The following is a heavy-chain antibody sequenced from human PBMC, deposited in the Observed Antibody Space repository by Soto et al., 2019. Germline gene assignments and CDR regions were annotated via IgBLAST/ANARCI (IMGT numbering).Heavy chain of an antibody. Sequence: GXSVKVSCKASAVTFRSYAISWVRQAPGQGLEWMGGIIPIFGTANYAQKFQGRVTITADKSTSTAYMELSSLRSEDTAVYYCERNYPNDAFDIWGQGTMVTASS. V-gene: IGHV1-69*06. J-gene: IGHJ3*02. CDR2: IIPIFGTA. CDR3: ERNYPNDAFDI. D-gene: IGHD3-10*01. CDR1: AVTFRSYA.